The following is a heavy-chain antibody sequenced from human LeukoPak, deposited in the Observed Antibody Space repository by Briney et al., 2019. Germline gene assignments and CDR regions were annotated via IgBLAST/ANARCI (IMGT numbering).Heavy chain of an antibody. J-gene: IGHJ3*02. CDR2: ISSSSSYT. Sequence: GESLRLSCAASGFTFSDYYMSWIRQAPGKGLEWVSYISSSSSYTNYADSVKGRFTISRDNAKNSLYLQMNSLRAEDTAVYYCARVLLTTDAFDIWGQGTMVTVSS. CDR3: ARVLLTTDAFDI. V-gene: IGHV3-11*05. D-gene: IGHD1-1*01. CDR1: GFTFSDYY.